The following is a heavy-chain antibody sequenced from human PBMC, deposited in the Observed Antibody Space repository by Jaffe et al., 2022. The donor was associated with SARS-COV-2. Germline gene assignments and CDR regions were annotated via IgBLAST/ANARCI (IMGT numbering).Heavy chain of an antibody. J-gene: IGHJ6*03. CDR1: GFTFGDYA. Sequence: EVQLVESGGGLVQPGRSLRLSCTASGFTFGDYAMSWFRQAPGKGLEWVGFIRSKAYGGTTEYAASVKGRFTISRDDSKSIAYLQMNSLKTEDTAVYYCTRYDYVWGSQDYYYYYMDVWGKGTTVTVSS. CDR3: TRYDYVWGSQDYYYYYMDV. D-gene: IGHD3-16*01. V-gene: IGHV3-49*03. CDR2: IRSKAYGGTT.